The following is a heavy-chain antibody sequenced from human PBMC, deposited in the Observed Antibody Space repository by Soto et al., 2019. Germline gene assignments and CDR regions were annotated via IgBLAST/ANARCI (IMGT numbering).Heavy chain of an antibody. CDR2: ISDGGDLT. CDR3: ARRAFGSSRSFDI. D-gene: IGHD6-6*01. V-gene: IGHV3-23*01. Sequence: GGSLRLSSTGSGFAFSSHPMSWVRQAPERGLEWVSGISDGGDLTYNADSVRGRFTISRDNSKNTLFLQMNSLRVEDTAVYYCARRAFGSSRSFDIWGQGTMVTVSS. J-gene: IGHJ3*02. CDR1: GFAFSSHP.